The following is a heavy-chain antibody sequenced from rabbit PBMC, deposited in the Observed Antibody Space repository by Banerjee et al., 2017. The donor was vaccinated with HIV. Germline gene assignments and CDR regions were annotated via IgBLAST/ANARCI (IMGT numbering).Heavy chain of an antibody. V-gene: IGHV1S47*01. D-gene: IGHD4-1*01. J-gene: IGHJ4*01. Sequence: QEQLVESGGGLVQPGGSLKLSCKASGFDFSSYWMSWVRQAPGKGLEWIGCIYAGKGSSDYANWVNGRFTISSDSAQNTVDLQMNSLTAADTATYFCARIDPRYYSSDWDYFNLWGPGTLVTVS. CDR2: IYAGKGSS. CDR1: GFDFSSYW. CDR3: ARIDPRYYSSDWDYFNL.